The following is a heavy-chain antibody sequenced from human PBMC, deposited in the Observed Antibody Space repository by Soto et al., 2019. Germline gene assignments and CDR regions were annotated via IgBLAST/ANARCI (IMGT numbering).Heavy chain of an antibody. D-gene: IGHD3-3*01. CDR3: AAYYDFWSGYPVPHYDGMDV. V-gene: IGHV3-48*02. J-gene: IGHJ6*02. CDR1: GFTFSSYS. CDR2: ISSSSSTI. Sequence: PGGSLRLSCAASGFTFSSYSMNWVRQAPGKGLEWVSYISSSSSTIYYADSVKGRFTISRDNAKNSLYLQMNSLRDEDTAVYYCAAYYDFWSGYPVPHYDGMDVWGQGTTVTVSS.